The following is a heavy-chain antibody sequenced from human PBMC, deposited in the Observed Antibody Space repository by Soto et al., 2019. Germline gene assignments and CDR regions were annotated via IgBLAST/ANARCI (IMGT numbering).Heavy chain of an antibody. CDR3: AKGLVVVVAASDYGMDV. D-gene: IGHD2-15*01. CDR1: GFTFSSYA. CDR2: ISGSGGST. V-gene: IGHV3-23*01. J-gene: IGHJ6*02. Sequence: GGSLRLSCAASGFTFSSYAMSWVRQAPGKGLEWVSAISGSGGSTYYADSVKGRFTISRDNSKNTLYLQMNSLRAEDTAVYYCAKGLVVVVAASDYGMDVWGQGTTVTVSS.